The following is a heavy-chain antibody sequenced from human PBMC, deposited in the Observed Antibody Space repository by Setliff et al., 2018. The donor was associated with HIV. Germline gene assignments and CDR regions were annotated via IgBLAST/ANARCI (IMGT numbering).Heavy chain of an antibody. Sequence: ASVKVSCKASGYTFTKYYINWVRQAPGQGLEGMGIINPGGGATTYEKKFQGRVTMTRDTSTSTVYIELNNLRFDDTAVYYCVRDNWNLGSVHNWFDPWGQGTVVTV. CDR2: INPGGGAT. D-gene: IGHD1-7*01. V-gene: IGHV1-46*01. CDR1: GYTFTKYY. CDR3: VRDNWNLGSVHNWFDP. J-gene: IGHJ5*02.